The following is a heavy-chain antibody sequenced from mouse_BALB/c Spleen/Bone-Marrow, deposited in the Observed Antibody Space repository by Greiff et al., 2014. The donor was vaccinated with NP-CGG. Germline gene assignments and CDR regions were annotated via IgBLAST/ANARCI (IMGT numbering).Heavy chain of an antibody. V-gene: IGHV2-9*02. CDR1: GFSLTSYG. CDR3: ARVLRYAMDY. Sequence: QVQLQQSGPGLVAPSQSLSITCTVSGFSLTSYGVHWVRQPPGKGLEWLGVIWAGGSTNYNSALMSRLSISKDNSKRQVFLKMNNLQTDDTAMYYCARVLRYAMDYWGQGTSVTVSS. CDR2: IWAGGST. J-gene: IGHJ4*01.